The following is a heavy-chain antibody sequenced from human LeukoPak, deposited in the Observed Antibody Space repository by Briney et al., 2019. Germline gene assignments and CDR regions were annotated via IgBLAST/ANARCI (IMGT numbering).Heavy chain of an antibody. J-gene: IGHJ4*02. CDR3: ARGAGLEPFDY. D-gene: IGHD1-1*01. Sequence: GGSLRLSCAASGFTFSSYWMSWVRQAPGKGLEWEANIKQDGSEKYYVDSVKGRFTISRDNAKNSLYLQMNSLRAEDTAVYYCARGAGLEPFDYWGQGTLVTVSS. V-gene: IGHV3-7*01. CDR2: IKQDGSEK. CDR1: GFTFSSYW.